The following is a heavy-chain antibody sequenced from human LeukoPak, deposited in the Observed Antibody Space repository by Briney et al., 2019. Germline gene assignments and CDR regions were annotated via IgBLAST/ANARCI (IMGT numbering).Heavy chain of an antibody. CDR3: ARSARDSEYTNMDS. CDR2: ITGDGRST. Sequence: GGSLRLSCAASGFTFHLYAMHWVRLAPGKGLEWVSLITGDGRSTYYADSVKGRFTISRDNDRNSLYLQMNSLRVEDTAVYYCARSARDSEYTNMDSWGQGTLVTVSS. D-gene: IGHD5-18*01. J-gene: IGHJ4*02. V-gene: IGHV3-43*02. CDR1: GFTFHLYA.